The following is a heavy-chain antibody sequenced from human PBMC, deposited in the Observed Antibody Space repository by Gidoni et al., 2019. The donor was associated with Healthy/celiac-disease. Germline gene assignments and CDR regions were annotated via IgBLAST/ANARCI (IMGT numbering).Heavy chain of an antibody. CDR2: ISGSGGST. V-gene: IGHV3-23*01. CDR3: AKEGGGFSSLDY. D-gene: IGHD3-16*01. J-gene: IGHJ4*02. CDR1: GFSFSSYA. Sequence: EVQLLESGGGLVQPGGSLRLSCAASGFSFSSYAMGWVRQAPGKGLEWVSYISGSGGSTYYAASVKGRVTISRDNSKNTLYLQMNSLRAEDTAVYYCAKEGGGFSSLDYWGQGTLVTVSS.